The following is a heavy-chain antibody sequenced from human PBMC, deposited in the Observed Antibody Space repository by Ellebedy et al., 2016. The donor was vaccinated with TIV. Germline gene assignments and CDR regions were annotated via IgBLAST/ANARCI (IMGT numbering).Heavy chain of an antibody. V-gene: IGHV5-51*01. Sequence: GESLKISCKGSGYSFTSYWISWVRQMPGKGLEWMGIIYPGDSDTRYSPSFQGQVTISADKSISTAYLQWSSLKASDTARYYCARRSIGLTGYYSHWYFDLWGRGTLVTVSS. CDR2: IYPGDSDT. CDR1: GYSFTSYW. CDR3: ARRSIGLTGYYSHWYFDL. D-gene: IGHD3-9*01. J-gene: IGHJ2*01.